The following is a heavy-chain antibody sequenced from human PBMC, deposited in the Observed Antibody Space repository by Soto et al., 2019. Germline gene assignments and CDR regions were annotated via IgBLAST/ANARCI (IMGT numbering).Heavy chain of an antibody. V-gene: IGHV4-34*01. CDR1: GGSFSGYY. CDR2: INHSGST. Sequence: SETLSLTCAVYGGSFSGYYWSWIRQPPGKGLEWIGGINHSGSTNYNPSLKSRVTISVDTSKNQFSLKLSSVTAADTAVYYCARPVLYYYYYMDVWGKGTTVTVSS. J-gene: IGHJ6*03. D-gene: IGHD3-16*01. CDR3: ARPVLYYYYYMDV.